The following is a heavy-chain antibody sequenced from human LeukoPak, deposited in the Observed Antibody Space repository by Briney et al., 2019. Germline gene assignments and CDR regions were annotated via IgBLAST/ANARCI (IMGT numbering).Heavy chain of an antibody. CDR3: ARDCSSTSCYLYYYYGMDV. D-gene: IGHD2-2*01. CDR1: GFTFSHYS. Sequence: PGGSLRLSCAASGFTFSHYSMNWVRQAPGKELEWVSYVKSDSATIYYGDSVKGRFTISRDNAKNLLYLQMNSLRAEDTAVYYCARDCSSTSCYLYYYYGMDVWGQGTTVTVSS. CDR2: VKSDSATI. J-gene: IGHJ6*02. V-gene: IGHV3-48*04.